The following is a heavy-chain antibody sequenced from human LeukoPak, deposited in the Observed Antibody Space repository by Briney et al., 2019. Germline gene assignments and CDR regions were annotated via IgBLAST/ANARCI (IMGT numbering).Heavy chain of an antibody. CDR2: IYYSGST. V-gene: IGHV4-39*07. CDR3: AKDLESYVLRYFGD. Sequence: QPSETLSLTCTVSGGSISSSSYYWGWIRQPPGKGLEWIGSIYYSGSTYYNPSLKSRVAISVDTSKNQFSLKLSSVTAADTAVYYCAKDLESYVLRYFGDWGQGTLVTVSS. CDR1: GGSISSSSYY. D-gene: IGHD3-9*01. J-gene: IGHJ4*02.